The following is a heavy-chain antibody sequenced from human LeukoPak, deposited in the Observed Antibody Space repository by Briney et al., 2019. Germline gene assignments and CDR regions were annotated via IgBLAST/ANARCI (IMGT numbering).Heavy chain of an antibody. D-gene: IGHD6-19*01. CDR3: ARSRYSSAWYPFDG. CDR1: GASVSTYY. CDR2: IYYSGST. V-gene: IGHV4-59*08. J-gene: IGHJ3*01. Sequence: ASETLSLTCTVSGASVSTYYWSWIRQPPGKGLEWIGFIYYSGSTNYKSSLNSRVTISVDTSKNQFSLKLSSMTAADTAFYYCARSRYSSAWYPFDGWGQGTMVTVSS.